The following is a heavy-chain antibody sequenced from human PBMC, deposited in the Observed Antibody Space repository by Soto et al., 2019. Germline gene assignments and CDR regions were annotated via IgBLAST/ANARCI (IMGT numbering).Heavy chain of an antibody. CDR1: GYTFTGYY. CDR2: INPNSGGT. Sequence: ASVKVSCKASGYTFTGYYMHWVRQAPGRGLEWMGWINPNSGGTNYAQKFQGRVTMTRDTSISTAYMELSRLRSDDTAVYYCAREGSYDSSGSYIQAFCYWGQGTLVTVSS. CDR3: AREGSYDSSGSYIQAFCY. J-gene: IGHJ4*02. D-gene: IGHD3-22*01. V-gene: IGHV1-2*02.